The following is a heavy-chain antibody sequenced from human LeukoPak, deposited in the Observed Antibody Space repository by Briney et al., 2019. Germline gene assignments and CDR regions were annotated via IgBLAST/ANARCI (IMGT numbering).Heavy chain of an antibody. D-gene: IGHD5-18*01. V-gene: IGHV3-53*01. Sequence: PGGSLRLSCAASGVTVSSNYMSWVRQAPGKGLEWVSVIYSGGSTYYADSVKGRFTISRDNSKNTLYFQMNSLRAEDTAVYYCHSYGWTFDYWGQGTLVTVSS. J-gene: IGHJ4*02. CDR3: HSYGWTFDY. CDR1: GVTVSSNY. CDR2: IYSGGST.